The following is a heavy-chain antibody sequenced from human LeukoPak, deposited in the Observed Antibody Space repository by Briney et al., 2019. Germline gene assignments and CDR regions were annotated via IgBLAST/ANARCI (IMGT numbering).Heavy chain of an antibody. D-gene: IGHD3-10*01. J-gene: IGHJ4*02. V-gene: IGHV3-23*01. CDR1: GFTFSSYA. Sequence: GGSLRLSCAASGFTFSSYATSWVRQAPGKGLEWVSAIRGSGGSTYYADSVKGRFTISRDNSKNTLYLQMNSLRAEDTAVYYCAKGSITMVRGVTLPLGYWGQGTLVTVSS. CDR2: IRGSGGST. CDR3: AKGSITMVRGVTLPLGY.